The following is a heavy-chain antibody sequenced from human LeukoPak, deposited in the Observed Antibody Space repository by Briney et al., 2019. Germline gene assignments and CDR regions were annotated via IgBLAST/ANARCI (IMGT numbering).Heavy chain of an antibody. CDR3: ARYGLDSSGSYCTFDH. V-gene: IGHV1-46*01. CDR2: VNPSGGNT. J-gene: IGHJ5*02. D-gene: IGHD3-10*01. Sequence: ASVKVSCKASGYTFTSYYMHWVRQAPGQGLEWMGLVNPSGGNTSYAQKFQGRVTMTRDTSTSTAYMELSSLRSEDTAVYYCARYGLDSSGSYCTFDHWGQGTLVTVSS. CDR1: GYTFTSYY.